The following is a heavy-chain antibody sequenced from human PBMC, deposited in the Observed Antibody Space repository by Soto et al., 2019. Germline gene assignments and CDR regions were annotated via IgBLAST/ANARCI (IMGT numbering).Heavy chain of an antibody. CDR1: GFTFSSYG. D-gene: IGHD1-26*01. V-gene: IGHV3-33*01. J-gene: IGHJ6*02. CDR3: ARFQGTYSGSYAGDYYYYGMDV. CDR2: IWYDGSNK. Sequence: PGGSLRLSCAASGFTFSSYGMHWVRQAPGKGLEWVAVIWYDGSNKYYADSVKGRFTISRDNSKNTLYLQMNSLRAEDTAVYYCARFQGTYSGSYAGDYYYYGMDVWGQGTTVTVSS.